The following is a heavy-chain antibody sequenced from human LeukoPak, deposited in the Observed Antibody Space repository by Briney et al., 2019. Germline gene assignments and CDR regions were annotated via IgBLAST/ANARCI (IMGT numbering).Heavy chain of an antibody. Sequence: VASVKVSCKASGYTFTGYYIHWVRQAPGQGLEWMGRINPNSGGTNYAQNFQGKVTVTRDTSISTVYMELSGLRSDDTAVYYCTRYYYHTSGFDYWGQGTLVTVSS. CDR2: INPNSGGT. J-gene: IGHJ4*02. D-gene: IGHD3-22*01. V-gene: IGHV1-2*06. CDR1: GYTFTGYY. CDR3: TRYYYHTSGFDY.